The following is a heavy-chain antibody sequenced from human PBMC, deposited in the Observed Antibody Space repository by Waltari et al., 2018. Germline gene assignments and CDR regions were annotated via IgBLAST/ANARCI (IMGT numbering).Heavy chain of an antibody. CDR1: GGSFSCYY. J-gene: IGHJ5*02. CDR3: AIRRCSVTNCYMRNWFDP. Sequence: QVQLQQWGAGLLKPSETLSLTCAVYGGSFSCYYWTWIRQPPGQGLEWIGEINHDGGTSYNPSLKSRATISVDTSKNQLSLILNSVTAADTAVYYCAIRRCSVTNCYMRNWFDPWGQGILVTVSS. CDR2: INHDGGT. D-gene: IGHD2-2*02. V-gene: IGHV4-34*01.